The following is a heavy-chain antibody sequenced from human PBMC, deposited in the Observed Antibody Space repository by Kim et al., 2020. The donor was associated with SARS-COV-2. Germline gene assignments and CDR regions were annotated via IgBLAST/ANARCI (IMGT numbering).Heavy chain of an antibody. V-gene: IGHV1-69*04. Sequence: EQKFQGRVTITADKSTSTAYMELSSLRSEDTAVYYCAREHCSGGSCDFDYWGQGTLVTVSS. J-gene: IGHJ4*02. CDR3: AREHCSGGSCDFDY. D-gene: IGHD2-15*01.